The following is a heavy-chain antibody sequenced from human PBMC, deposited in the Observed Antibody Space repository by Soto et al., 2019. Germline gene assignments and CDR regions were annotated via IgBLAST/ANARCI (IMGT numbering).Heavy chain of an antibody. V-gene: IGHV4-39*01. CDR3: ARHIGWFGVILGGYFDY. D-gene: IGHD3-10*01. CDR1: GGSISSSSYY. CDR2: IYYSGST. J-gene: IGHJ4*02. Sequence: SETLSLTCTVSGGSISSSSYYWGWIRQPPGKGLEWIGSIYYSGSTYYNPSLKSRVTISVDTSKNQFSLKLSSVTAADTAVYYCARHIGWFGVILGGYFDYWGQGTLVTVSS.